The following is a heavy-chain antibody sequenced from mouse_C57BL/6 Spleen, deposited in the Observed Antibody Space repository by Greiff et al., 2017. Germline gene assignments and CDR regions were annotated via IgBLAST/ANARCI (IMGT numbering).Heavy chain of an antibody. Sequence: EVQLVESGGGLVQPGGSMKLSCVASGFTFSNYWMNWVRQSPEKGLEWVAQIRLKSDNYATHYAESVKGRFTISRDDSKSSVYLQMNNLRAEDTGIYYCTEGDYDDAMDYWGQGTSVTVSS. D-gene: IGHD2-4*01. CDR1: GFTFSNYW. V-gene: IGHV6-3*01. CDR2: IRLKSDNYAT. J-gene: IGHJ4*01. CDR3: TEGDYDDAMDY.